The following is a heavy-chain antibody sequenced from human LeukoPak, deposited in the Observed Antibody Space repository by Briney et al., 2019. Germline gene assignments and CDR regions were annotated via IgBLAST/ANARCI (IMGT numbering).Heavy chain of an antibody. CDR1: GFSFSSYY. J-gene: IGHJ6*02. CDR2: INPDGSER. V-gene: IGHV3-7*03. CDR3: TRDLAAVPGPRMDV. Sequence: GGSLRLSCAASGFSFSSYYMSWVRQAPGKGLEWVALINPDGSERYYVDSVKGRFTISRDNAKNSLYLQMDSLRDDDTAMYFCTRDLAAVPGPRMDVWGQGTTVIVSS. D-gene: IGHD6-19*01.